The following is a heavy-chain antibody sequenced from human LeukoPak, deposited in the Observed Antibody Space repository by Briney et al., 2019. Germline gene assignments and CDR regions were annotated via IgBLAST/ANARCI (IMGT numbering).Heavy chain of an antibody. CDR3: ARFLEWFSFDY. CDR1: GFTFSSYG. Sequence: PGGSLRLSCAASGFTFSSYGMNWVRQAPGKGLEWVSYISSSSSTIYYADSVKGRFTISRDNAKNSLYLQMNSLRAEDTAVYYCARFLEWFSFDYWGQGTLVTVSS. D-gene: IGHD3-3*01. V-gene: IGHV3-48*01. CDR2: ISSSSSTI. J-gene: IGHJ4*02.